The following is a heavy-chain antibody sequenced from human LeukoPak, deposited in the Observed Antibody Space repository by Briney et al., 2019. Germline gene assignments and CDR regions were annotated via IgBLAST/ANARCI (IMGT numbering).Heavy chain of an antibody. CDR2: INHSGST. Sequence: AETLSLTCAVYGGSFRGYYWSWIRQPPGKGLEWIGEINHSGSTNYNPSLKSRVTISLDTSMKKFSLKLNSVTAADTAVYYRASTERCSTTCPLDYWGQGTLVTVSS. D-gene: IGHD2-2*01. CDR3: ASTERCSTTCPLDY. CDR1: GGSFRGYY. V-gene: IGHV4-34*01. J-gene: IGHJ4*02.